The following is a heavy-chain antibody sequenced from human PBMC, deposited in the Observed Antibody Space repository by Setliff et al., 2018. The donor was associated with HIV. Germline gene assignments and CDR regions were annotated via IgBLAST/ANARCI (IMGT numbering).Heavy chain of an antibody. CDR3: ARRGAFASGWAGDWFAP. J-gene: IGHJ5*02. CDR2: IYTNERT. D-gene: IGHD6-25*01. CDR1: GDSTSSSSSY. Sequence: PSETLSLTCTVSGDSTSSSSSYWNWIRQSPGKGLEWIGYIYTNERTNYNPSLKSRVTISIDTSKNQFFLKLSSVTAEDTAVYYCARRGAFASGWAGDWFAPWGQGTLVTVSS. V-gene: IGHV4-61*05.